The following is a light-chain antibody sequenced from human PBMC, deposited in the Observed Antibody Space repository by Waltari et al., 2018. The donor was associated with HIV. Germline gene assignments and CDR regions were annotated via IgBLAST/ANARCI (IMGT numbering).Light chain of an antibody. V-gene: IGKV3-15*01. CDR2: GAT. Sequence: DTVILSCRASETVNSNLAWYQQNPGQAPRLLIYGATTRATGVPVRFTGSGSETEFILTISSLQAEDFAVYYCQHYNNWPPWTFGPGTTVEVK. CDR3: QHYNNWPPWT. J-gene: IGKJ1*01. CDR1: ETVNSN.